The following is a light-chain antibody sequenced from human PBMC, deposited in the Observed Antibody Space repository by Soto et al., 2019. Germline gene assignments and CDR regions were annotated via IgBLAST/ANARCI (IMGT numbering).Light chain of an antibody. CDR1: QSVSSN. V-gene: IGKV3-15*01. CDR3: QQYNNWPPLT. J-gene: IGKJ4*01. CDR2: GAS. Sequence: EIVLTQSPVTLSLSPGERATLSCISSQSVSSNLAWYQQKPGQAPRLLIYGASTRATGIPARFSGSGSGTEFTLTISSLQSEDFAVYYCQQYNNWPPLTFGGGTKVDI.